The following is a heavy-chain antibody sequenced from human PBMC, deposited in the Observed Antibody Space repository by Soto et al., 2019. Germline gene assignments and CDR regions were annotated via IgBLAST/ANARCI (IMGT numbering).Heavy chain of an antibody. CDR3: ARDGNYVKYYYMDV. V-gene: IGHV3-33*01. J-gene: IGHJ6*03. Sequence: GGSLRLSCAASGFTFSSYGMHWVRQAPGKGLEWVAVIWYDGSNKYYEDSVKGRFTISRDNSKNTLYLQMNSLRAEGTAVYYCARDGNYVKYYYMDVWGKGTTVTVSS. CDR2: IWYDGSNK. CDR1: GFTFSSYG. D-gene: IGHD1-7*01.